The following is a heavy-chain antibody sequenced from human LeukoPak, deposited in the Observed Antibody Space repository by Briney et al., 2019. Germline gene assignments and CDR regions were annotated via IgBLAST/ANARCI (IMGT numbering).Heavy chain of an antibody. CDR2: ISDNGGST. D-gene: IGHD3-10*01. CDR3: ARLGSGSLRPYHFDH. V-gene: IGHV3-23*01. Sequence: GGSLRLSCAASGFTFYNYAMTWVRQAPGKGLEWFSGISDNGGSTYHAVSVRGRFTISRDNSKNTLYLQMNSLIAEDTAVYYCARLGSGSLRPYHFDHWGQGSLVTASS. CDR1: GFTFYNYA. J-gene: IGHJ4*02.